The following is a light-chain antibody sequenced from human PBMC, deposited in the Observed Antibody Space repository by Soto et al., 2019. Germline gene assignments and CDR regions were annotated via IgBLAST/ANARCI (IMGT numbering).Light chain of an antibody. CDR2: GAS. CDR3: QKYTDWPPT. CDR1: QSVSSNY. Sequence: EIVLTQSPGTLSLSPGERATLSCRASQSVSSNYLAWYQQKPGQAPRLLIFGASTRASGVPDRLSGDGSGTDLTLTVTRLHSEDFGIYYCQKYTDWPPTFGQGTKVDIK. V-gene: IGKV3-20*01. J-gene: IGKJ1*01.